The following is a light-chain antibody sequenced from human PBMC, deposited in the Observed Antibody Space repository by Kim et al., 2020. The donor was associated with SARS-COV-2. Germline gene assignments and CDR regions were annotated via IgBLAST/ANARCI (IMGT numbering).Light chain of an antibody. V-gene: IGLV3-21*04. CDR2: YDS. CDR3: QVWDVGDPV. CDR1: KYGSRG. Sequence: EAAGMTGRSACGGKKYGSRGVQWRQQKPGQAPELVIDYDSGRPSGFPGRFSGTKAGNTTTRTNNRVEAGDEGDYFCQVWDVGDPVFGGGTQLTVL. J-gene: IGLJ3*02.